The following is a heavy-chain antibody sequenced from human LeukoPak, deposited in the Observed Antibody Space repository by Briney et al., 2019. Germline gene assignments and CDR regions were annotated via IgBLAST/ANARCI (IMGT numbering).Heavy chain of an antibody. V-gene: IGHV3-7*01. CDR3: ARDTWNYLLDY. J-gene: IGHJ4*02. CDR2: IKPDGSRE. Sequence: GGSLRLSCAASGFSFSTYWMTWVRQAPGKGLEWVGHIKPDGSREDYVDSVKGRFTISRDNAKNSLYLQMNNLRVEDTAIYYCARDTWNYLLDYWGQGILVTVSS. D-gene: IGHD3-10*01. CDR1: GFSFSTYW.